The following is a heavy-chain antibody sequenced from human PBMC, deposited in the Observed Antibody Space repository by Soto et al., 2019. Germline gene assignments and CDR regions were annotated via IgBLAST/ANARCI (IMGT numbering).Heavy chain of an antibody. CDR3: ARGKAGTANTGVLGYYYGMDV. Sequence: SETLSLTCTVSGGSISSYYWSWIRQPPGKGLEWIGYIYYSGSTNYNPSLKSRVTISVDTSKNQFSLKLSSVTAADTAVYYCARGKAGTANTGVLGYYYGMDVWGQGTTVTVSS. CDR2: IYYSGST. V-gene: IGHV4-59*01. J-gene: IGHJ6*02. D-gene: IGHD6-19*01. CDR1: GGSISSYY.